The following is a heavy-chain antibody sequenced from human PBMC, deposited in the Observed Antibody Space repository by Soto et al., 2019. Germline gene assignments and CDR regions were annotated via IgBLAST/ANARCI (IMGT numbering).Heavy chain of an antibody. CDR2: IGTAGDT. V-gene: IGHV3-13*01. Sequence: GGSLSPSCPASGFTFSSLDRHWVSQPTGKGLWCVSAIGTAGDTYYPGSVKGRFTISRDNAKNSLYLQMNSLRAGDTAVYYLAREARVFGKAFDVWGQGTMVTVSS. J-gene: IGHJ3*01. CDR1: GFTFSSLD. D-gene: IGHD3-3*01. CDR3: AREARVFGKAFDV.